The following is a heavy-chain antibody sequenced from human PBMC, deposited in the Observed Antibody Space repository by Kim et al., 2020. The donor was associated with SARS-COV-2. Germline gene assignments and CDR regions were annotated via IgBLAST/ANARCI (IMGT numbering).Heavy chain of an antibody. D-gene: IGHD3-3*01. V-gene: IGHV3-23*01. CDR1: GFTFSSYA. J-gene: IGHJ6*02. Sequence: GGSLRLSCAASGFTFSSYAVNWVRQAPGKGLEWVSAISSSGGNTYYADSVKGRFTISRDNSKNTLYPQMNSLRAEDTAVYYCAKDRRLYYDFWSGYDRPRDGMDVWGQGTMVTVSS. CDR3: AKDRRLYYDFWSGYDRPRDGMDV. CDR2: ISSSGGNT.